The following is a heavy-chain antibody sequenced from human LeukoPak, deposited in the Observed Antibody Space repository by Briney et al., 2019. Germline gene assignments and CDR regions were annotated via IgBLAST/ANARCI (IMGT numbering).Heavy chain of an antibody. CDR3: AREGAVVLSNFDC. Sequence: SETLSLTCAVSGDSISSTSYYWGWIRQPPGKGLEWIGSIFYTGTTYYNTSLKSRVTISVDTSKNQFSLKLSSVTAADTAVYYCAREGAVVLSNFDCWGQGTLVTVSS. CDR1: GDSISSTSYY. J-gene: IGHJ4*02. D-gene: IGHD4-23*01. V-gene: IGHV4-39*07. CDR2: IFYTGTT.